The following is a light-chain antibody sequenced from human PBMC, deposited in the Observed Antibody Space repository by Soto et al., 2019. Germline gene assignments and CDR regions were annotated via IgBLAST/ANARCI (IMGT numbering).Light chain of an antibody. J-gene: IGLJ1*01. CDR1: SSNIGNNF. V-gene: IGLV1-51*01. Sequence: QSVLTQPPSVSAAPGQKVTISCSGSSSNIGNNFVSWFQQLPGAAPKVLIYDNDKRPSGIPDRFSGSKSGTSATLDITGLQTGDEADYYCGTWDSSLSVDVFAIGTKLTVL. CDR3: GTWDSSLSVDV. CDR2: DND.